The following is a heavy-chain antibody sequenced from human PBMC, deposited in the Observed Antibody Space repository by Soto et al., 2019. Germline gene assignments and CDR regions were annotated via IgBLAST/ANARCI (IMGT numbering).Heavy chain of an antibody. CDR3: ARTRGVVAYFDY. CDR2: IFYTGTT. D-gene: IGHD3-3*01. J-gene: IGHJ4*02. Sequence: SETLSLTCTFSGSSISSGAYYWSWIRQSPGKGLEWIGYIFYTGTTYYNPSLQSRVTISVDTSKNQFSLKLHSVTVADTAVYYCARTRGVVAYFDYWGQGTLVTVFS. V-gene: IGHV4-31*03. CDR1: GSSISSGAYY.